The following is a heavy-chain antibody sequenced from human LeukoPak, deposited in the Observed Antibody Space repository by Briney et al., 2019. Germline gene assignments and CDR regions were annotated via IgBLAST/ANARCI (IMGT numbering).Heavy chain of an antibody. Sequence: GGSLRLSCAASGFTFSSYGMHWGRQAPGKGREGGAVIWYDGSNKYYADSVTGRFTISRDNSKHTLYLQMNSLRAEDTAVYYCARDHNGSGSLYYYYGMAVWGKGPTVTVSS. CDR2: IWYDGSNK. V-gene: IGHV3-33*01. CDR1: GFTFSSYG. D-gene: IGHD3-10*01. CDR3: ARDHNGSGSLYYYYGMAV. J-gene: IGHJ6*04.